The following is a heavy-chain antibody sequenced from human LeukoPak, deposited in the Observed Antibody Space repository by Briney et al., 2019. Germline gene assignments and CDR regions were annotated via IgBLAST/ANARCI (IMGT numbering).Heavy chain of an antibody. Sequence: ASVKVSCKASGFTFTSSAMQWVRQARGQRLEWIGWIVVGSGNTNYAQKFQERVTITRDMSTSTAYMELSSLRSEDTAVYYCAASYYYDSSGYPLGYWGQGTLVTVSS. V-gene: IGHV1-58*02. CDR1: GFTFTSSA. J-gene: IGHJ4*02. CDR2: IVVGSGNT. D-gene: IGHD3-22*01. CDR3: AASYYYDSSGYPLGY.